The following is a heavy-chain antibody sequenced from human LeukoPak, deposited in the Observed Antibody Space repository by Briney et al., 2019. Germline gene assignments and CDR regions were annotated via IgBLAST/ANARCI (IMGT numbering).Heavy chain of an antibody. J-gene: IGHJ4*02. D-gene: IGHD6-19*01. CDR1: GFTFSSYA. CDR2: ISYDGSNK. V-gene: IGHV3-30*04. CDR3: ARVGLASSGWQYYFDY. Sequence: PGRSLRLSCAASGFTFSSYAMHWVRQAPGKGLEWVAVISYDGSNKYYADSVKGRFTISRDNSKNTLYLQMNSLRAEDTAVYYCARVGLASSGWQYYFDYWGQGTLVTVSS.